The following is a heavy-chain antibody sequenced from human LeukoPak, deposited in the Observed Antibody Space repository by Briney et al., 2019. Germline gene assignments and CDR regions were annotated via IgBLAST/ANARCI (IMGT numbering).Heavy chain of an antibody. CDR1: GFTFDDYA. J-gene: IGHJ4*02. Sequence: PGRSLRLSCAASGFTFDDYAMHWVRQAPGKGLEWVSGISWNSGSIGYADSVKGRFTISRDNAKNSLYLQMNSLRAEDTALYYCAKVSVRYSYGYSYDYWGQGTLVTVSS. V-gene: IGHV3-9*01. CDR3: AKVSVRYSYGYSYDY. CDR2: ISWNSGSI. D-gene: IGHD5-18*01.